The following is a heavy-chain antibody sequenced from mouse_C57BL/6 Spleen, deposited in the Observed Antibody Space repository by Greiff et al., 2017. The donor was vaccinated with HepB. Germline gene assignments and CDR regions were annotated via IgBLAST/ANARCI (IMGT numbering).Heavy chain of an antibody. Sequence: QVQLQQPGAELVKPGASVKLSCKASGYTFTSYWMQWVKQRPGQGLEWIGEIDPSDSYTNYNQKFKGKATLTVDTSSSTAYMQLSSLTSEDSAVYYCARWGELFAYWGQGTLVTVSA. CDR2: IDPSDSYT. V-gene: IGHV1-50*01. CDR3: ARWGELFAY. J-gene: IGHJ3*01. CDR1: GYTFTSYW.